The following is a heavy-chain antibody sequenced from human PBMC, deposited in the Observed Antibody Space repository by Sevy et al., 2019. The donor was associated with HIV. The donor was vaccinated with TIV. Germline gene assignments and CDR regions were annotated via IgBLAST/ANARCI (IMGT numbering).Heavy chain of an antibody. CDR2: ISWNSGSI. J-gene: IGHJ3*02. V-gene: IGHV3-9*01. CDR3: AKAGLNYYDSDDAFDI. CDR1: EFTFDDYA. D-gene: IGHD3-22*01. Sequence: GGSLRLSCAASEFTFDDYAMHWVRQAPGKGLEWVSGISWNSGSIGYADSVKGRFTISRDNAKNSLYLQMNSLRAEDTALYYCAKAGLNYYDSDDAFDIWGQGTMVTVSS.